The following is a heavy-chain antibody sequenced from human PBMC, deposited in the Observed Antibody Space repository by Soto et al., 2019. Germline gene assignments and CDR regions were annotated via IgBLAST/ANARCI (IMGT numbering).Heavy chain of an antibody. V-gene: IGHV4-59*01. D-gene: IGHD3-10*01. CDR2: IYYSGST. J-gene: IGHJ4*02. Sequence: PSETLSLTCTVSGGSISSYYWSWIRQPPGKGLEWIGYIYYSGSTNYNPSLKSRVTISVDTSKNQFSLKLSSVTAADTAVYYCARSPGVSMVRGVIKYYFDYWGQGTLVTVSS. CDR3: ARSPGVSMVRGVIKYYFDY. CDR1: GGSISSYY.